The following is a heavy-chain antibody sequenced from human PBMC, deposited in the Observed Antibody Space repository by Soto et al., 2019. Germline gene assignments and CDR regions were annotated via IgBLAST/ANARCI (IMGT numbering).Heavy chain of an antibody. V-gene: IGHV4-28*03. Sequence: PSETLSLTCAVSGYSISSSNWWGWIRQPPGKGLEWIGYIYYSGTTYYNPSLKSRVTMSVDTSKNQFSLKLTSVTAVDTAVYYCARGLIIGSQYSGGWYYFDSWGQGTQVTVSS. CDR2: IYYSGTT. CDR3: ARGLIIGSQYSGGWYYFDS. CDR1: GYSISSSNW. J-gene: IGHJ4*02. D-gene: IGHD1-26*01.